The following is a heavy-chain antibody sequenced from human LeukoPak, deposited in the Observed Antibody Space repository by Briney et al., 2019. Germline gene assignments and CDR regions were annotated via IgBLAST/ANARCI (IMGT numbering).Heavy chain of an antibody. V-gene: IGHV3-30*02. Sequence: GESLRLSCAASGFTFSSYGMHWVRQAPGKGLEWVAFIRYDGSNKYYADSVKGRFTISRDNAKNSLYLQMNSLRAEDTAVYYCARARSKYYDILTGYYYYFDYWGQGTLVTVSS. CDR3: ARARSKYYDILTGYYYYFDY. CDR1: GFTFSSYG. D-gene: IGHD3-9*01. J-gene: IGHJ4*02. CDR2: IRYDGSNK.